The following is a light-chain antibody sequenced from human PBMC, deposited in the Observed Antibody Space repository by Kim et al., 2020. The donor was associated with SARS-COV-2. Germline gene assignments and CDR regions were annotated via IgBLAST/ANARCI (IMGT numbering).Light chain of an antibody. CDR2: GAS. CDR1: QSVSSSY. CDR3: QQYGSSPRT. J-gene: IGKJ2*01. V-gene: IGKV3-20*01. Sequence: LSPGERATLSCRASQSVSSSYLAWYQQKPGQAPRLLIYGASSRATGIPDRFSGSGSGTDFTLTISRLEPDDFAVYYCQQYGSSPRTFGQGTKLEI.